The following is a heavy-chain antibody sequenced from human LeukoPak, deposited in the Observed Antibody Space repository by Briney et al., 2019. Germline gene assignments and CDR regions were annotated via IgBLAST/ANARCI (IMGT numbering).Heavy chain of an antibody. CDR3: ARHGFGLYCSGGSCYSPRRWFDP. D-gene: IGHD2-15*01. Sequence: GESLKISCKGSGYSFTSYWIGWVRQMPGKGLEWMGIIYPGDSDTGYSPSFQGQVTISADKSISTAYLQWSSLKASDTAMYYCARHGFGLYCSGGSCYSPRRWFDPWGQGTLVTVSS. V-gene: IGHV5-51*01. CDR2: IYPGDSDT. CDR1: GYSFTSYW. J-gene: IGHJ5*02.